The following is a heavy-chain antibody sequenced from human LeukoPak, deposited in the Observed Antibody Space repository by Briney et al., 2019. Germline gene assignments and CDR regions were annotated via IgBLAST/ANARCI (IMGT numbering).Heavy chain of an antibody. D-gene: IGHD3-22*01. Sequence: GSLRLSCTASGFTFSSYAMNWVRQAPGKGLEWIGYIYYSGSTNYNPSLKSRLTISVDTSKSQFSLKLSSVTAADTAVYYCARRAYYYDSSGYYDYWGQGTLVTVSS. V-gene: IGHV4-59*08. CDR1: GFTFSSYA. J-gene: IGHJ4*02. CDR3: ARRAYYYDSSGYYDY. CDR2: IYYSGST.